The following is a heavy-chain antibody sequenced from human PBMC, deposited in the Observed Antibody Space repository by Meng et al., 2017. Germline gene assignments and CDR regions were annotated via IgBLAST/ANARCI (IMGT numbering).Heavy chain of an antibody. CDR1: LLTFSSYA. D-gene: IGHD6-13*01. CDR2: IIPIFGTA. V-gene: IGHV1-69*06. Sequence: GEVGGGGGEVERAGCAVEVSWKGFLLTFSSYAISWVRQAPGQGLEWMGGIIPIFGTANYAQKFQGRVTITADKSTSTAYMELSSLRSEDTAVYYCARDKRPSSSWYGNWFDPWGQGTLVTVSS. CDR3: ARDKRPSSSWYGNWFDP. J-gene: IGHJ5*02.